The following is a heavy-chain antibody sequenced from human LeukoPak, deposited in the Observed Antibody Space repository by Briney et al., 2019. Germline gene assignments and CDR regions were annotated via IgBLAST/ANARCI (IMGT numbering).Heavy chain of an antibody. J-gene: IGHJ4*02. Sequence: SQTLSLTCAISGDXVSSNSAGWHWIRQSPSRGLQWLGKTYFRSKWYNDYVVSVKSRITINPDTSKNQFSLQLNSVTPEDTAVYYCSRSSAYSFDYWGQGTLVTVSS. V-gene: IGHV6-1*01. CDR2: TYFRSKWYN. CDR1: GDXVSSNSAG. D-gene: IGHD6-19*01. CDR3: SRSSAYSFDY.